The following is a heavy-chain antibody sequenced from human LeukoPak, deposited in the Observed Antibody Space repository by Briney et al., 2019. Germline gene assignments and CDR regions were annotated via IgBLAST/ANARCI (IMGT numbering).Heavy chain of an antibody. V-gene: IGHV3-48*01. D-gene: IGHD2-21*01. Sequence: GGSLRLSCAASGFTFSTYNMNWVRQAPGKGLEGVSYISSSTSTIHYADSVKGRFTISRENAKNSLYLQMNSLRAEDTAVYYCTIRIYSGAFDIWGQGTMVTVSS. CDR1: GFTFSTYN. CDR3: TIRIYSGAFDI. CDR2: ISSSTSTI. J-gene: IGHJ3*02.